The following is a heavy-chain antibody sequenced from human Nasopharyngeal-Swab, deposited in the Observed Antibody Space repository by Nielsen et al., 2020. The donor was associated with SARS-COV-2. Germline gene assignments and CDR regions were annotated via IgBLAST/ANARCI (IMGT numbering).Heavy chain of an antibody. D-gene: IGHD3-16*01. CDR1: GFTFSSYW. Sequence: GESLKISCAASGFTFSSYWMHWVRQAPGEGLVWVSRMNSDGSRTSYADSVKGRFNISRDNAKNTLYLQMNSPRAEDTAVYYCARVDVHDAFDVWGQGTMVTVSS. CDR3: ARVDVHDAFDV. V-gene: IGHV3-74*01. CDR2: MNSDGSRT. J-gene: IGHJ3*01.